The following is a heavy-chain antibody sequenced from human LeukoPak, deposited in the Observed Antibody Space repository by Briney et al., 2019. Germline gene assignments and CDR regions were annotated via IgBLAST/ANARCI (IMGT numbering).Heavy chain of an antibody. V-gene: IGHV1-18*01. D-gene: IGHD1-26*01. J-gene: IGHJ4*02. Sequence: ASVKVSCKASGYTFTSYGTSWVRQAPGQGLEWMGWISAYNGNTNYAQKLQGRVTMTTDTSTSTAYMELRSLRSDGTAVYYCARDSWELPLDYWGQGTLVTVSS. CDR3: ARDSWELPLDY. CDR1: GYTFTSYG. CDR2: ISAYNGNT.